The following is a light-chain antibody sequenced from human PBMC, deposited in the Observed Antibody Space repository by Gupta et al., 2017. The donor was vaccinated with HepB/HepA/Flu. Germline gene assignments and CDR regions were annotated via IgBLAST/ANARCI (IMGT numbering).Light chain of an antibody. CDR3: QTWGTGFVV. Sequence: QLLLTQSLSASPSLGASVKLTCTLTSRHSNYAIAWHQQKPNKGPRYLMKLNSDGSHTKGDGIPDRFSGSSSGAERSLTISSLQSEDEAEYYCQTWGTGFVVFGGGTNLTVL. CDR1: SRHSNYA. CDR2: LNSDGSH. J-gene: IGLJ3*02. V-gene: IGLV4-69*01.